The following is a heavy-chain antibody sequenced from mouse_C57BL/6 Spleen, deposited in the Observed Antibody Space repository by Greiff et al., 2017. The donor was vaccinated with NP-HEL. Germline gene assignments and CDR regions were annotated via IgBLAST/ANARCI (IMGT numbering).Heavy chain of an antibody. CDR2: ISSGSSTI. J-gene: IGHJ3*01. CDR3: ARNYDGYRFAY. CDR1: GFTFSDYG. Sequence: EVQLVESGGGLVKPGGSLKLSCAASGFTFSDYGMHWVRQAPEKGLEWVAYISSGSSTIYYADTVKGRFTISRDNAKNTLFLQMTSLRSEDTAMYYCARNYDGYRFAYWGQGTLVTVSA. D-gene: IGHD2-3*01. V-gene: IGHV5-17*01.